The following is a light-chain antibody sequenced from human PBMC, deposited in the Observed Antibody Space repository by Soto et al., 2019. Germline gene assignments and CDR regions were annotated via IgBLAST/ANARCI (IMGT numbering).Light chain of an antibody. CDR1: QSISNY. J-gene: IGKJ5*01. V-gene: IGKV1-39*01. Sequence: DIQMTQSPSSLSASVGDRVTITCRASQSISNYLNWYQQKPGKAPNLLIYGASSLQSGVPSRFSGSGSGTDFTLTISSLQPEDFATYYCQQSSSTPFLGTFGQGTRLEIK. CDR2: GAS. CDR3: QQSSSTPFLGT.